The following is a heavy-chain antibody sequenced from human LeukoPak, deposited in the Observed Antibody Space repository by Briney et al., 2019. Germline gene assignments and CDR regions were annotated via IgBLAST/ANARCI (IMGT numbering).Heavy chain of an antibody. Sequence: GGSLRLSCAASGFTVSNSYMSWVRQAPGKGLEWVSAISSSGSYIYYADSVKGRFTISRDNAKNSLYLQMNSLRAEDTAVYYCARGATYSSSSPDYWGQGTLVTVSS. CDR2: ISSSGSYI. D-gene: IGHD6-6*01. V-gene: IGHV3-21*01. CDR1: GFTVSNSY. J-gene: IGHJ4*02. CDR3: ARGATYSSSSPDY.